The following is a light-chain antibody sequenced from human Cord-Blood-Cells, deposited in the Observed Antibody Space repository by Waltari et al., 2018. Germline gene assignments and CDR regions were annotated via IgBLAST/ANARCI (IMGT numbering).Light chain of an antibody. Sequence: DIVMTQSPDSLAVSLGERDTINCKSSQSVLYSSNNKNYLAWYQQKPGQPPKLLIYWASTRESGVPDRFSGSGSGTDFTLTISSLQAEDVAVYYCQQYYSIPGWTFGQGTKVEIK. CDR3: QQYYSIPGWT. CDR1: QSVLYSSNNKNY. V-gene: IGKV4-1*01. CDR2: WAS. J-gene: IGKJ1*01.